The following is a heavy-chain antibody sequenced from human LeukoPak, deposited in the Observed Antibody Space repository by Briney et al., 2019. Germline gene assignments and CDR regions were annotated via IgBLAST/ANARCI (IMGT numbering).Heavy chain of an antibody. J-gene: IGHJ4*02. V-gene: IGHV3-21*01. CDR2: ISGSSSYI. CDR3: ARDRSLGTVWFGPKRYYYFDY. CDR1: GFTFSSYS. Sequence: GGSLRLSCAASGFTFSSYSMNWVRQAPGKGLEWVSSISGSSSYIYYADSVKGRFTISRDNAKNSLYLQMNSLRAEDTAVYYCARDRSLGTVWFGPKRYYYFDYWGQGTLVTVSS. D-gene: IGHD3-10*01.